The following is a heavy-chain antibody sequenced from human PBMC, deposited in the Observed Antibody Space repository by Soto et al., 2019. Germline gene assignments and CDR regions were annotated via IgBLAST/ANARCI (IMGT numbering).Heavy chain of an antibody. CDR2: IYSGGST. CDR3: ARDGLGFAPDPPN. Sequence: GGSLRLSCAASGFTVSSNYMIWVRQAPGKGLEWVSVIYSGGSTYYADSVKGRFTISRDNSKNTLYLQMNSLRAEDTAVYYCARDGLGFAPDPPNWVQGTLVTVSS. CDR1: GFTVSSNY. D-gene: IGHD2-2*03. J-gene: IGHJ4*02. V-gene: IGHV3-66*01.